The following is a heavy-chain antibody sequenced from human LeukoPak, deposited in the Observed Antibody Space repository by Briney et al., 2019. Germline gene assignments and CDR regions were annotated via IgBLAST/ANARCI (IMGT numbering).Heavy chain of an antibody. Sequence: TGGSLRLSCAAPGFTVSSNYMSWVRQAPGKGLEWVSVIYSGGSTYYADSVKGRFTISRDNSKNTLYLQMNSLRAEDTAVYYCAKARAGAGTFWLDYWGQGTLVTVSS. D-gene: IGHD6-13*01. CDR1: GFTVSSNY. V-gene: IGHV3-53*01. CDR2: IYSGGST. CDR3: AKARAGAGTFWLDY. J-gene: IGHJ4*02.